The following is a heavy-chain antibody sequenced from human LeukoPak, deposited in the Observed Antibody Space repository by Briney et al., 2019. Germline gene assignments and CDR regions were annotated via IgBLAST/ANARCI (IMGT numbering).Heavy chain of an antibody. CDR1: GFTFSSYG. CDR3: TMAYCGGDCYSSFFDY. D-gene: IGHD2-21*02. CDR2: ISYDGSNK. V-gene: IGHV3-30*03. J-gene: IGHJ4*02. Sequence: PGRSLRLSCAASGFTFSSYGMHWVCQAPGKGLEWVAVISYDGSNKYYADSVKGRFTISRDNSKNTLYLQMNSLRAEDTAVYYCTMAYCGGDCYSSFFDYWGQGTLVTVSS.